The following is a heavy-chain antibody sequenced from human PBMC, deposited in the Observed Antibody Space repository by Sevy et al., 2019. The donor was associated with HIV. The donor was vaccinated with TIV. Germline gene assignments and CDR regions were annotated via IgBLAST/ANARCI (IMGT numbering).Heavy chain of an antibody. CDR1: GFTFSSYS. CDR2: ISSSSSYI. V-gene: IGHV3-21*01. CDR3: AREGAPMEFDP. J-gene: IGHJ5*02. D-gene: IGHD1-1*01. Sequence: GSLRLSCAASGFTFSSYSMNWVRQAPGKGLEWVSSISSSSSYIYYADSVKGRFTISRDNAKNSLYLQMNSLRAEDTAVYYCAREGAPMEFDPWGQGTLVTVSS.